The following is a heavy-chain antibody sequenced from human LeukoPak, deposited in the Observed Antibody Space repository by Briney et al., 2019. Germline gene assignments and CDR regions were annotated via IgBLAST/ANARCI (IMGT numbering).Heavy chain of an antibody. V-gene: IGHV1-24*01. J-gene: IGHJ4*02. Sequence: ASVKHSCKVSGYTLTELSMHWVRKAPGKGLEWMGGFDPEDGETIYAQKFQGRVTMTEDTSTDTAYMELSSLRSEDTAVYYCATVVGATPRYFDYWGQGTLVTVSS. D-gene: IGHD1-26*01. CDR2: FDPEDGET. CDR1: GYTLTELS. CDR3: ATVVGATPRYFDY.